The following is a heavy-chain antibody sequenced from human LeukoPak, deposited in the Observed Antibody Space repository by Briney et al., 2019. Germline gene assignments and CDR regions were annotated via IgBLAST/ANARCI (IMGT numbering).Heavy chain of an antibody. CDR3: VVTTRSMSFDY. J-gene: IGHJ4*02. CDR2: ISSDGSST. V-gene: IGHV3-74*01. Sequence: PGGSLRLSCAASGFTFTSYWMHWVRQAPGKGLVWVSRISSDGSSTNYAGTVKGRFTISRDNAQNSPYLQMSSLSAEDTAVYYCVVTTRSMSFDYWGQGTMVTVSS. D-gene: IGHD3-22*01. CDR1: GFTFTSYW.